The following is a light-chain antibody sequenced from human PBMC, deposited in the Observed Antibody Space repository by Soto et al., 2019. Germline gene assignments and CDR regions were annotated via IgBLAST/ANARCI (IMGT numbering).Light chain of an antibody. J-gene: IGLJ1*01. CDR1: SSDIGGYKY. V-gene: IGLV2-14*01. CDR2: DVS. CDR3: SSYTGGSTYV. Sequence: QSVLTQPASVSGSPGQSITISCTGTSSDIGGYKYVSWYQQHPGKAPKLMIYDVSNRPSGVSNRFSGSKSGNTATMTISGLHGEDEAEYYCSSYTGGSTYVFGPGTKLTVL.